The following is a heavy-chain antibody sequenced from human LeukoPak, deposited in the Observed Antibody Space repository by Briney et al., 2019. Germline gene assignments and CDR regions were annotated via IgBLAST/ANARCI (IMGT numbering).Heavy chain of an antibody. D-gene: IGHD1-26*01. J-gene: IGHJ6*02. CDR2: IKPDGSEK. CDR1: AFTFRTYW. V-gene: IGHV3-7*05. CDR3: TRDASGDTNAGPRMDV. Sequence: GGCLRLSCAASAFTFRTYWMSWVRQAPGKGLEWVATIKPDGSEKYYVDSVKGLFTISRDNAKSSLYLQMSSLRAEDTAVYYCTRDASGDTNAGPRMDVWGQGTTVTVSS.